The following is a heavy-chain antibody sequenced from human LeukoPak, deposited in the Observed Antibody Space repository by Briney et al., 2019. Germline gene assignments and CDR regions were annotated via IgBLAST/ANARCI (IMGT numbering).Heavy chain of an antibody. J-gene: IGHJ4*02. CDR2: INPSGGST. D-gene: IGHD3-16*02. V-gene: IGHV1-46*01. CDR1: GYTFTSYY. Sequence: ASVKVSCKASGYTFTSYYMHWVRQAPGQGLEWMGIINPSGGSTSYAQKFQGRVTMTRDTSTSTVYMELSSLRSEDTAVYYCARDLGDYDYVWGSYRSDYWGQGTLVTVSS. CDR3: ARDLGDYDYVWGSYRSDY.